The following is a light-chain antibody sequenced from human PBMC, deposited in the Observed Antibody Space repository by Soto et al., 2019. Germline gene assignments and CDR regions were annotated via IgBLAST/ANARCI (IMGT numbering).Light chain of an antibody. CDR3: SSYTSSSTVV. J-gene: IGLJ2*01. Sequence: QSALTQPASVSGSPGQSITISCTGTSSDVGGYKYVSWYQQHPGKAPKLMIYDVSNRPSEVSNRFSGSKSGNTASLTISGLQAEDEADYYCSSYTSSSTVVFGGGTQLTVL. V-gene: IGLV2-14*01. CDR1: SSDVGGYKY. CDR2: DVS.